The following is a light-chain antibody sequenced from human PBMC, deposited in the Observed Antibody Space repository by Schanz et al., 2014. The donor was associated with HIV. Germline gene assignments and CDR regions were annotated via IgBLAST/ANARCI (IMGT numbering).Light chain of an antibody. CDR3: QQYNDWPPIT. J-gene: IGKJ5*01. V-gene: IGKV3-20*01. CDR2: SAS. CDR1: QSVTRNF. Sequence: ETVLTQSPGSLSLSPGERVTLSCRASQSVTRNFLAWYQHKPGQAPRLLIYSASSRATGIPDRFSGSGSGTDFTLTISRLEPEDFAVYYCQQYNDWPPITFGQGTRLEIK.